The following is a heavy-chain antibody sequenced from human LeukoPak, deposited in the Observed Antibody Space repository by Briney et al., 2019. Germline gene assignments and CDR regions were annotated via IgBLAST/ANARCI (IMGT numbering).Heavy chain of an antibody. J-gene: IGHJ4*02. CDR1: GFTFDDYA. D-gene: IGHD4-17*01. CDR2: ISWNSGSM. V-gene: IGHV3-9*01. CDR3: ASDMSTVTNCPYN. Sequence: GGSLRLSCAASGFTFDDYAMHWVRQAPGKGLEWVSGISWNSGSMDYADSVKGRFTISRDNAKNSLYLQMNSLRAEDTALYYCASDMSTVTNCPYNWGQGTLVTVSS.